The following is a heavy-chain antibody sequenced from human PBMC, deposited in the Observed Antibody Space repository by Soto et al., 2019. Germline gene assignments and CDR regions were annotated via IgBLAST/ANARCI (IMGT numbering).Heavy chain of an antibody. V-gene: IGHV3-23*01. Sequence: GGSLRLSCAASGFTFSSSAMTWVRQAPGKGLDWVSAISGRGDNTYYTDSVKGRFTISRDNSKNTLFLQMNSLRAEDTAVYYCAITFPRFWGQGTLVTVSS. J-gene: IGHJ4*02. CDR2: ISGRGDNT. CDR3: AITFPRF. CDR1: GFTFSSSA.